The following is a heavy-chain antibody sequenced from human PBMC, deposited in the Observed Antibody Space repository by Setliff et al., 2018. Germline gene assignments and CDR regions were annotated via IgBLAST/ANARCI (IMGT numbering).Heavy chain of an antibody. CDR1: GGPINSDRYY. CDR3: ARESRFGYSGYDCAFDY. Sequence: SETLSLTCTVSGGPINSDRYYWGWIRQPPGKGLEWIGSMYSSGSTYYNPSLKSRVTISVDMSKNQFFLNLDSVTAADTALYYCARESRFGYSGYDCAFDYWGQGMLVTVSS. CDR2: MYSSGST. D-gene: IGHD5-12*01. V-gene: IGHV4-39*02. J-gene: IGHJ4*02.